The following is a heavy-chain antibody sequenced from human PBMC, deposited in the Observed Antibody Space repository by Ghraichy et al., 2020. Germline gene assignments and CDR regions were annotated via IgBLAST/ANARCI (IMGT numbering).Heavy chain of an antibody. D-gene: IGHD2-8*02. CDR2: INHSGST. CDR3: ARAYCGDY. Sequence: SQTLSLTCAVYGGSFSGYYWSWIRQPPGKGLEWSGEINHSGSTNYNPSLKSRVTISVDTSKNQFSLKLSSVTAADTAVYYCARAYCGDYWGQGTLVTVSS. CDR1: GGSFSGYY. V-gene: IGHV4-34*01. J-gene: IGHJ4*02.